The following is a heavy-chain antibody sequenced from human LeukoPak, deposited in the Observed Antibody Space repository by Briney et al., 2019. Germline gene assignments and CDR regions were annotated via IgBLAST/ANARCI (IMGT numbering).Heavy chain of an antibody. Sequence: ASVKVSCKASGYTFTSYYMHWVRPAPGQGLEWMGIINPSGGSTSYAQKFQGRVTMTRDTSTSTVYMELSSLRSEDTAVYYCARGSRSYRHQNNWFVPWGQGTLVTVSS. V-gene: IGHV1-46*01. J-gene: IGHJ5*02. CDR1: GYTFTSYY. CDR3: ARGSRSYRHQNNWFVP. D-gene: IGHD3-16*02. CDR2: INPSGGST.